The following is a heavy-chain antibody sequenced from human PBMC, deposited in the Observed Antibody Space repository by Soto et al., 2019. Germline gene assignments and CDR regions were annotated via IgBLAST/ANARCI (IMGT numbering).Heavy chain of an antibody. CDR2: ITSSGGTT. V-gene: IGHV3-23*01. CDR3: AKPRDGVFDYFDY. Sequence: EVQLLGSGGGLVQPGGSLRLSCAASGLIFKTYAMSWVRQAPGKGLEWVSSITSSGGTTYYADSVKGRFTISRDNSKNNLYLQMNILRAEDTAVYYCAKPRDGVFDYFDYWGQGSLVTVSS. CDR1: GLIFKTYA. D-gene: IGHD3-3*01. J-gene: IGHJ4*02.